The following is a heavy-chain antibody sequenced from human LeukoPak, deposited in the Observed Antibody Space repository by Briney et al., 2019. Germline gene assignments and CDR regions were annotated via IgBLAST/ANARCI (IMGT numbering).Heavy chain of an antibody. J-gene: IGHJ4*02. CDR1: GGSISSHY. CDR2: LFDSVNT. CDR3: ATIKRGSIFGYFDF. V-gene: IGHV4-59*11. D-gene: IGHD5-18*01. Sequence: SETLTLTCTVSGGSISSHYWSWIRQPPGKGLEWIAYLFDSVNTKDNPSLQSRLTLSADTSKNQFSLRLSSVTAADTAVYYCATIKRGSIFGYFDFWGQGIKVTVSS.